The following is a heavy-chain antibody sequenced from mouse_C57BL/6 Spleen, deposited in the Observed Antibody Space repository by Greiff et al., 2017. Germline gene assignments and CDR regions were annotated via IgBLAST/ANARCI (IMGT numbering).Heavy chain of an antibody. CDR2: ISGGGGNT. V-gene: IGHV5-9*01. CDR1: GFTFSSYT. D-gene: IGHD1-1*01. Sequence: EVQGVESGGGLVKPGGSLKLSCAASGFTFSSYTMSWVRQTPEKRLEWVATISGGGGNTYYPDSVKGRFTISRDNAKNTLYLQMSSLRSEDTALYYCARHADYYGSSYDWYCDVWGTGTTVTVSS. J-gene: IGHJ1*03. CDR3: ARHADYYGSSYDWYCDV.